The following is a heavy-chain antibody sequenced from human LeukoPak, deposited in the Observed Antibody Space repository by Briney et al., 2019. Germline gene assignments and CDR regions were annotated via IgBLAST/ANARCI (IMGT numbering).Heavy chain of an antibody. CDR2: MNPNSGNT. J-gene: IGHJ5*02. CDR1: GYTFSTYD. D-gene: IGHD3-3*02. Sequence: ASVKVSCKASGYTFSTYDLIWARQATGQGLEWMGWMNPNSGNTGYAQKFQGRVTMTRNTSISTAYMELSSLRSEDTAVYYCARAIFGVAWFDPWGQGTLVTVSS. V-gene: IGHV1-8*01. CDR3: ARAIFGVAWFDP.